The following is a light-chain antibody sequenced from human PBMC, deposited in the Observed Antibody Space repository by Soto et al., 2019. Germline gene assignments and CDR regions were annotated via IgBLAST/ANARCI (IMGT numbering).Light chain of an antibody. CDR3: LLAFAPGSV. V-gene: IGLV7-46*01. Sequence: QAVVTQEPSLTVSPGGTVTLTCGSSIGEVTSAHFPYWIQQKPGQAPRTLIYDTKNRHPWTPARFSGSLLGGKAALALSGAQPEDEADYYCLLAFAPGSVFGGGTQLTVL. CDR1: IGEVTSAHF. J-gene: IGLJ3*02. CDR2: DTK.